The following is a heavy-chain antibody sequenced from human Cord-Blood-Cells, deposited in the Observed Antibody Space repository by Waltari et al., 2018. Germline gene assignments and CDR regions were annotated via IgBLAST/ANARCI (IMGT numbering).Heavy chain of an antibody. CDR2: INHSGRT. Sequence: QVQLQQWGAGLLKPSETLSLTCAVYGGSFSGYYWSWIRQPPGKGLEWIGEINHSGRTNYNPSLKSLVTISVDTSKNQFSLKLSSVTAVDTAVYYCARQYSSSFDYWGQGTLVTVSS. CDR1: GGSFSGYY. D-gene: IGHD6-13*01. V-gene: IGHV4-34*01. CDR3: ARQYSSSFDY. J-gene: IGHJ4*02.